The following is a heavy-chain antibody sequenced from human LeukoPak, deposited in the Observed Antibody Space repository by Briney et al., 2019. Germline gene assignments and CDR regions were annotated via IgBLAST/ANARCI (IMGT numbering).Heavy chain of an antibody. Sequence: SETLSLTCTVSGGSISSGDYYWSWIRQPPGKGLEWIGYIYYSGSTYYNPSLKSRVTISVDTSKNQFSLKLSSATAADTAVYYCARVSGWYNYFDYWGQGTLVTVSS. V-gene: IGHV4-30-4*08. J-gene: IGHJ4*02. D-gene: IGHD6-19*01. CDR1: GGSISSGDYY. CDR3: ARVSGWYNYFDY. CDR2: IYYSGST.